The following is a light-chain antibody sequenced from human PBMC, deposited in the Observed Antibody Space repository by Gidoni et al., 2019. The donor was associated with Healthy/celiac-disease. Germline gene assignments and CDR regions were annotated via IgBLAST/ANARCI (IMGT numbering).Light chain of an antibody. Sequence: DIQMTQSPSSLSASVGDRVTITCRASQSISSCLNWYQQKPGKAPKLLIYAASSLQSGVPSRFSGSGSGTDFTLTISSLQPEDFATYYCQQSYSTPRMYTFGQGTKLEIK. J-gene: IGKJ2*01. CDR2: AAS. CDR1: QSISSC. CDR3: QQSYSTPRMYT. V-gene: IGKV1-39*01.